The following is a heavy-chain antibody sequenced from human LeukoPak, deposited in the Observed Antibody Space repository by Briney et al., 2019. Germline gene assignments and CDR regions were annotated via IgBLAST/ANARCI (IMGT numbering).Heavy chain of an antibody. V-gene: IGHV4-38-2*02. CDR1: GDSISSSYH. CDR3: ARERFGESRLWYFDL. Sequence: PSETLSLTCTVSGDSISSSYHWGWIRKPPGKGLEWIASIHHSGDTHYNPSLRSRFTISIDTSKSQFSLKLTSVTAADTAVYFYARERFGESRLWYFDLWGRGTLGTVSS. D-gene: IGHD3-10*01. J-gene: IGHJ2*01. CDR2: IHHSGDT.